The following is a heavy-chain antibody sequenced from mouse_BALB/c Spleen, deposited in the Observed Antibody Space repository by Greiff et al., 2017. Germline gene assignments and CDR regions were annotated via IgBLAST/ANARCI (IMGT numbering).Heavy chain of an antibody. CDR2: INPDSSTI. J-gene: IGHJ3*01. CDR1: GFAFSRYW. CDR3: ARSGYYGSSPFAY. Sequence: EVQLVESGGGLVQPGGSLKLSCAASGFAFSRYWMSWVRQAPGKGLEWIGEINPDSSTINYTPSLKDKFIISRDNAKNTLYLQMSKVRSEDTALYYWARSGYYGSSPFAYWGQGTLVTVSA. D-gene: IGHD1-1*01. V-gene: IGHV4-1*02.